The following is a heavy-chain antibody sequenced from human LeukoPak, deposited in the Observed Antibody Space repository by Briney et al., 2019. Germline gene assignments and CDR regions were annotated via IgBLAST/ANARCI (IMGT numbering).Heavy chain of an antibody. D-gene: IGHD3-22*01. J-gene: IGHJ5*02. V-gene: IGHV4-31*03. CDR2: IYHSGTT. Sequence: SETLSLTCTVSGGSISSGGFWNWIRQHPRKGLEWIGYIYHSGTTYYNPSLKSRVTISVDTSKNQFSLKLSSVTAADTAVYYCARDSSGYYWFDPWGQETLVTVSS. CDR3: ARDSSGYYWFDP. CDR1: GGSISSGGF.